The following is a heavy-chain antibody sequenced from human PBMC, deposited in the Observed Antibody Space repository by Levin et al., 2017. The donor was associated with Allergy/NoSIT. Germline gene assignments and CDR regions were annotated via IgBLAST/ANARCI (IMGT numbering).Heavy chain of an antibody. Sequence: AASVKVSCKASGYTFTGYYMHWVRQAPGQGLEWMGWINPNSGGTNYAQKFQGRVTMTRDTSISTAYMELSRLRSDDTAVYYCARGGQRYCSARCGMDVWGQGTTVTVSS. D-gene: IGHD2-15*01. CDR3: ARGGQRYCSARCGMDV. CDR1: GYTFTGYY. V-gene: IGHV1-2*02. J-gene: IGHJ6*02. CDR2: INPNSGGT.